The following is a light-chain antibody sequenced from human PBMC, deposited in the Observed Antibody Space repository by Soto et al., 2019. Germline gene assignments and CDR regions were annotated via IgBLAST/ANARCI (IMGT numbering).Light chain of an antibody. CDR2: GDN. CDR1: TSNIGAPYD. CDR3: QSYDISLHNYV. V-gene: IGLV1-40*01. J-gene: IGLJ1*01. Sequence: QSVRTQPPSVSGAPGQMVSISCTGSTSNIGAPYDVHWYQHLPGTAPKLLIYGDNNRPSGVPDRFSGSKSGTSASLAITRLQAEDEADYYCQSYDISLHNYVFGTGTKVTVL.